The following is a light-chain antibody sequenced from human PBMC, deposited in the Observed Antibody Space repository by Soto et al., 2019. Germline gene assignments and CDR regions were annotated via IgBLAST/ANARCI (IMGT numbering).Light chain of an antibody. CDR2: EVT. CDR1: SNDVGGYNF. J-gene: IGLJ1*01. CDR3: NSYAGSNTYL. V-gene: IGLV2-8*01. Sequence: QSALTQPPSASGSPGQSVTISCTGTSNDVGGYNFVSWYQHHPGKAPKLIIYEVTKRPSGVPNRFSGSKSGNTASLTVSGLQAEDEADYYCNSYAGSNTYLFGTGTKLTVL.